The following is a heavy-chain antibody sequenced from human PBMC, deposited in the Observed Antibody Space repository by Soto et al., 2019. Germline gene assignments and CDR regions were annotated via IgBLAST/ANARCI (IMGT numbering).Heavy chain of an antibody. CDR3: TTDNAQLGLLAYYYYGMDV. V-gene: IGHV3-15*01. CDR2: IKSKTDGVPT. J-gene: IGHJ6*02. CDR1: GFTFSNAW. D-gene: IGHD5-18*01. Sequence: GRSLRLSCAASGFTFSNAWMSWVRQAPGTGLESVGRIKSKTDGVPTDYAAPVKGRFTISSDDSKNTLYLQMNSLKTEDTAVYYCTTDNAQLGLLAYYYYGMDVGGQGTTVAVSS.